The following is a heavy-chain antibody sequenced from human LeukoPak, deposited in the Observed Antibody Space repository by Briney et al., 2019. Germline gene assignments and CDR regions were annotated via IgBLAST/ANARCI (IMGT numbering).Heavy chain of an antibody. D-gene: IGHD5-24*01. J-gene: IGHJ4*02. CDR1: GGSFSGYY. V-gene: IGHV4-34*01. CDR3: ARGGRWLQARPLDY. Sequence: PSETLSLTCAVYGGSFSGYYWSWIRQPPGKGLEWIGEINHSGSTNYNPSLKSRVTISVDTSKNQFSLKLSYVTAADTAVYYCARGGRWLQARPLDYWGQGTLVTVSS. CDR2: INHSGST.